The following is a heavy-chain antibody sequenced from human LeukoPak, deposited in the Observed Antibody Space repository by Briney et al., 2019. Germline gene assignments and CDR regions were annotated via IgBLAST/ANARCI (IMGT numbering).Heavy chain of an antibody. CDR1: GYTFTGYY. J-gene: IGHJ4*02. CDR2: INPNSGGT. CDR3: ARGSPKLDYYDSSGYLDY. Sequence: ASVKVSCKASGYTFTGYYMHWVRQAPGQGLEWMGWINPNSGGTNYAQKFQGRVTMTRDTSISTAYMELSRLRSDDTAVYYCARGSPKLDYYDSSGYLDYWGQGTLVTVSS. D-gene: IGHD3-22*01. V-gene: IGHV1-2*02.